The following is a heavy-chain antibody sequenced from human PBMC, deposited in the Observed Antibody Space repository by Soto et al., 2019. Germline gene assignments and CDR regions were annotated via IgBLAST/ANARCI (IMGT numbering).Heavy chain of an antibody. D-gene: IGHD4-17*01. Sequence: SETLSLTCTVSGGSIRSYYWSWIRQPPGKGLEWIGYIYYSGSTNYNPSLKSRVTISVDTSKNQFSLKLSSVTAADTAVYYCARVYGDYLDFWGQGTLVTVSS. CDR3: ARVYGDYLDF. J-gene: IGHJ4*02. CDR1: GGSIRSYY. V-gene: IGHV4-59*01. CDR2: IYYSGST.